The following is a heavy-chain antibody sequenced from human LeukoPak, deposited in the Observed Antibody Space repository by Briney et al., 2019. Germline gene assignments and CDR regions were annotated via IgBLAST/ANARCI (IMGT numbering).Heavy chain of an antibody. CDR1: GFTFTNYA. D-gene: IGHD6-19*01. CDR2: INSDGDGT. V-gene: IGHV3-64*01. J-gene: IGHJ4*02. CDR3: ARDKRNSNGWYATFDY. Sequence: GRSLRLSCAASGFTFTNYAMHWVRQPPGEGLEFVAAINSDGDGTYYGNSVKGRFTISRDTSKNTLFLQMDSLRPDDTSVYYCARDKRNSNGWYATFDYWGQGTLVTVSS.